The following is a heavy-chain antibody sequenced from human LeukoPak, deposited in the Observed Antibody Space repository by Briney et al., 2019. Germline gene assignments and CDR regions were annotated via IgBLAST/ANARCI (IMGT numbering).Heavy chain of an antibody. CDR1: GYSISSGYY. J-gene: IGHJ4*02. CDR3: AIMVRAGSFDY. V-gene: IGHV4-38-2*02. Sequence: SETLSLTCTVSGYSISSGYYWGWIRQPPGKGLEWIGEINHSGSTNYSPSLKSRVTISVDTSKNQFSLKLSSVTAADTAVYYCAIMVRAGSFDYWGQGTLVTVSS. D-gene: IGHD3-10*01. CDR2: INHSGST.